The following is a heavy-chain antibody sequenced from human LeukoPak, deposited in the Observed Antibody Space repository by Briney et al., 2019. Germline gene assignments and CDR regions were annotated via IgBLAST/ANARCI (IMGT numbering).Heavy chain of an antibody. J-gene: IGHJ1*01. D-gene: IGHD3-22*01. Sequence: ASVKVSCKASGYTFTGYYMHWVRQAPGQGLEWMGCINPNSGGTNYAQKFQGRVTMTRDTSISTAYMELSRLRSDDTAVYFCARDAPVDYDSSVYYSAQYFQHGGEGTLVTVSS. V-gene: IGHV1-2*02. CDR2: INPNSGGT. CDR1: GYTFTGYY. CDR3: ARDAPVDYDSSVYYSAQYFQH.